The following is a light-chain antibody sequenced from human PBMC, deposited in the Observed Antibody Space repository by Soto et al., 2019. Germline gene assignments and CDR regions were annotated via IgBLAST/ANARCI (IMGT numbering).Light chain of an antibody. CDR2: GAS. Sequence: VMTQSPATLSVSPGERVTLSCRASQSVSTNLAWYQQRPGQAPRLLIYGASTRATGIPARFSGSESGGAFTLTISSLQPEDFAVYYCQHYNNWPPMYTFGQGTKLDI. V-gene: IGKV3-15*01. J-gene: IGKJ2*01. CDR3: QHYNNWPPMYT. CDR1: QSVSTN.